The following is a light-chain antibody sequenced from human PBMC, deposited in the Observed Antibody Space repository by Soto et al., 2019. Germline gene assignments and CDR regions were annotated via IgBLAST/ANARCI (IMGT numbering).Light chain of an antibody. CDR2: AAS. V-gene: IGKV3-20*01. Sequence: EIVLTQSPGTLSLSPGERATLSCRASQSITSKFVAWYQQRPGQPPRLLIYAASTRATGIPDRFNGSGSETDFTLTISRLEPEDFAVYYCRQYGGSPTLAFGGGTKVEI. J-gene: IGKJ4*01. CDR1: QSITSKF. CDR3: RQYGGSPTLA.